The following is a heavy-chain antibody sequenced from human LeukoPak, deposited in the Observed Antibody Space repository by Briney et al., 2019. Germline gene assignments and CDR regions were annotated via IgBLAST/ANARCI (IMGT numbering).Heavy chain of an antibody. V-gene: IGHV3-21*01. Sequence: GGSLRLSCAASGFTFSSYSMNWVRPAPAKGLEWVSSISSSSSYIYYADSVKGRFTISRDNAKNSLYLQMNSLRAEDTAVYYCARGVLLDYYYYYYMDVWGKGTTVTVSS. CDR1: GFTFSSYS. CDR2: ISSSSSYI. J-gene: IGHJ6*03. CDR3: ARGVLLDYYYYYYMDV. D-gene: IGHD2-15*01.